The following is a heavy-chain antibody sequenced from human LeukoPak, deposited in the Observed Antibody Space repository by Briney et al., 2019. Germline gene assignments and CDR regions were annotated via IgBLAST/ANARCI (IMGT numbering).Heavy chain of an antibody. CDR2: IYYSGTT. V-gene: IGHV4-61*01. CDR3: ASFRFFDSSGYRN. D-gene: IGHD3-22*01. J-gene: IGHJ4*02. CDR1: GGSVSSGSYY. Sequence: SETLSLTCTVSGGSVSSGSYYWSWIRQPPGKGLEWIGYIYYSGTTNYNPSLNSRVTISVDTSKNRFSLKLSSVTAADTAVYYCASFRFFDSSGYRNWGQGILVTVSS.